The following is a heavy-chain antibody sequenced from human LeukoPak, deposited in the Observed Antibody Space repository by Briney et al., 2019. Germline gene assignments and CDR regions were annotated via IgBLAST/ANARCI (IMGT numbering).Heavy chain of an antibody. Sequence: SGTLSLTCAVSGGSISSSNWWSWVRQPPGKGLEWIGEINHSGSTNYNPSLKSRVTISVDTSKNQFSLKLSSVTAADTAVYYCARHGRYEIVGTLRGYYYYMDVWGKGTTVTISS. CDR1: GGSISSSNW. J-gene: IGHJ6*03. D-gene: IGHD1-26*01. CDR2: INHSGST. CDR3: ARHGRYEIVGTLRGYYYYMDV. V-gene: IGHV4-4*02.